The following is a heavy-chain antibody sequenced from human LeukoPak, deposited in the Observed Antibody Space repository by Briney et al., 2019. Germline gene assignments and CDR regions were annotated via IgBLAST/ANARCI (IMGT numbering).Heavy chain of an antibody. CDR1: VGHIITSGHY. V-gene: IGHV4-39*07. D-gene: IGHD4-23*01. CDR2: VYYTGVT. Sequence: SDTLSLTCTVCVGHIITSGHYWGWIRRPPGKGLEWIGRVYYTGVTSTNPFFRSRMTKSVNTSKNQFSLNLTSMPAGNAAVYYCARERSSSGGHNCFDPWGQGTLVTVSS. CDR3: ARERSSSGGHNCFDP. J-gene: IGHJ5*02.